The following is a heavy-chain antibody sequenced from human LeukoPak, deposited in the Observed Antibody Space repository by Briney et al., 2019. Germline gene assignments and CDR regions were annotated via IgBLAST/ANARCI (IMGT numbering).Heavy chain of an antibody. J-gene: IGHJ5*02. CDR3: AREPPKGNWFDP. CDR2: IYYSGST. V-gene: IGHV4-61*01. CDR1: GGSVSSGSYY. Sequence: SETLSLTCTVSGGSVSSGSYYWSWIRQPPGKGLEWIGYIYYSGSTNYNPSLKSRVTISVDTSKNQFSLKLSSVTAADTAVYCCAREPPKGNWFDPWGQGTLVTVSS.